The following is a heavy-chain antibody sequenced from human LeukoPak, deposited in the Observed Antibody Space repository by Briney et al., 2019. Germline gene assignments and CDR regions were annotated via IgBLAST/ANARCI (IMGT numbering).Heavy chain of an antibody. V-gene: IGHV3-48*02. J-gene: IGHJ2*01. CDR1: GFTFSDYS. CDR2: ITGGGNSI. CDR3: ARPRVPGWYFDL. D-gene: IGHD7-27*01. Sequence: GGSLRLSCAASGFTFSDYSMNWIRQAPGKGLEWVSYITGGGNSIYYADSVEGRFTISRDNAKNSLYLQMESLRDEDTAVYYCARPRVPGWYFDLWGRGTLVTVSP.